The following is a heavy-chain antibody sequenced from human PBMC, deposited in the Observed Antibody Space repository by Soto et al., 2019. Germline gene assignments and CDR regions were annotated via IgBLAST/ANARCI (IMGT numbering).Heavy chain of an antibody. CDR3: ARDDGYGDYGVYFDY. D-gene: IGHD4-17*01. J-gene: IGHJ4*02. Sequence: EVQLVESGGGLVQPGGSLRLSCAASGFTFSSYSMNWVRQAPGKGLEWVSYISSSSSTIYYADSVKGRFTISRDNAKNYLYLQISTLRDEDTAVYYCARDDGYGDYGVYFDYWGQGTLVTVSS. V-gene: IGHV3-48*02. CDR1: GFTFSSYS. CDR2: ISSSSSTI.